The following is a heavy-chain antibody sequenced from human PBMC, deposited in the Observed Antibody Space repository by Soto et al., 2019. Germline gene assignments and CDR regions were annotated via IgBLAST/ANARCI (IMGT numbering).Heavy chain of an antibody. V-gene: IGHV3-21*01. D-gene: IGHD3-3*01. CDR1: GFTFSSYS. J-gene: IGHJ6*02. CDR3: ARDQVTIFGETFYYYYGMDV. Sequence: EVQLVESGGGLVKPGGSLRLSCAASGFTFSSYSMNWVRQAPGKGLEWVSSISSSSSYIYYADSVKGRFTISRDNAKNSLYLQINSLRAEDTAVYYCARDQVTIFGETFYYYYGMDVWGQGTTVTVSS. CDR2: ISSSSSYI.